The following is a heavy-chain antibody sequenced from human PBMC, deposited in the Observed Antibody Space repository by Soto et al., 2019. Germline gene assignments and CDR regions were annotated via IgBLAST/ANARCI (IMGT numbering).Heavy chain of an antibody. J-gene: IGHJ4*02. V-gene: IGHV3-73*01. CDR2: IRSKANSYAT. CDR1: GFTFSGSA. Sequence: EVQLVESGGGVVQPGGSLKLSCAASGFTFSGSAMHWVRQASGKGLEWVGRIRSKANSYATEYAASVKGRFTISRDDSKNTAYLQMNSLKTEDTAVYYCTRQTTVNDYWGQGTLVTVSS. CDR3: TRQTTVNDY. D-gene: IGHD1-1*01.